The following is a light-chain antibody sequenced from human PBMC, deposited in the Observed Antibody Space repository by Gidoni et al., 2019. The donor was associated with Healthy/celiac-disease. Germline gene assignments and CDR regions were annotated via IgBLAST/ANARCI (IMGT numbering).Light chain of an antibody. CDR2: GAC. CDR3: QQYGSSWT. V-gene: IGKV3-20*01. J-gene: IGKJ1*01. Sequence: ELVLTQSPGTLSLSPGERATLSCRASQRVSSSYLSWYQQKPGQAPRLLIYGACSRATGIPDRFSGSGSGTDFTLTISRLEPEDFAVYYCQQYGSSWTFGQGTKVEIK. CDR1: QRVSSSY.